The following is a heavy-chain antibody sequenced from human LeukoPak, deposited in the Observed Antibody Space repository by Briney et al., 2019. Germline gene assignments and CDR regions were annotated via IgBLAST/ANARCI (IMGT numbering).Heavy chain of an antibody. Sequence: SETLSLTCTVSGGSISSSSYYWGWIRQPPGKGLEWIGSIYYSGSTYCNPSLKSRVTISVDTSKNQFSLKLSSVTAADTAVYYCARHVEQQQWFDPWGQGTLVTVSS. V-gene: IGHV4-39*01. CDR1: GGSISSSSYY. CDR3: ARHVEQQQWFDP. CDR2: IYYSGST. D-gene: IGHD6-13*01. J-gene: IGHJ5*02.